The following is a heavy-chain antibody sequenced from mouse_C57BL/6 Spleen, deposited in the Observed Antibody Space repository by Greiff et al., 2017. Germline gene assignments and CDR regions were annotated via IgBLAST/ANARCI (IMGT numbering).Heavy chain of an antibody. Sequence: QVQLQQPGAELVMPGASVKLSCKASGYTFTSYWMHWVKQRPGQGLEWIGEIDPSDSYTNYNQKFKGKSTLTVDKSSSTAYMQLSSLTSEDSAVYYCARSGQLRLYAMDYWGQGTSVTVSS. CDR1: GYTFTSYW. D-gene: IGHD3-2*02. V-gene: IGHV1-69*01. CDR3: ARSGQLRLYAMDY. J-gene: IGHJ4*01. CDR2: IDPSDSYT.